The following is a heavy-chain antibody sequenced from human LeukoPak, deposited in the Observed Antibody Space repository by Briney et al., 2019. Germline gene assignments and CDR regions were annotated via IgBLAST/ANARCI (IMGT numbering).Heavy chain of an antibody. CDR1: GFTFSRYA. J-gene: IGHJ4*02. CDR3: ARVGYYSSGPFSYFDY. Sequence: GGSLRLSCAASGFTFSRYAMHWVRQAPGKGLEWVAVISYDGSNEYYADSVKGRFTISRDSSENTLYLQMNSLRVEDTAVYYCARVGYYSSGPFSYFDYWGQGTLVTASS. V-gene: IGHV3-30-3*01. CDR2: ISYDGSNE. D-gene: IGHD3-10*01.